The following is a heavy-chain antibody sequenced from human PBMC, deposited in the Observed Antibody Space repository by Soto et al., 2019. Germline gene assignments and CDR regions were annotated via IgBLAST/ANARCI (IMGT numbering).Heavy chain of an antibody. Sequence: EVQLLESGGGLVQPGGSLRLSCAASGFGFGNYAMTWVRQAPGKGLEWVSAISGTGDSTYYADSVRGRFTISRDSSKNTLPLQMNCLRAEDTAVYYCARGYYYDSSAFDSWGQGALVTVSS. V-gene: IGHV3-23*01. CDR3: ARGYYYDSSAFDS. J-gene: IGHJ4*02. CDR2: ISGTGDST. CDR1: GFGFGNYA. D-gene: IGHD3-22*01.